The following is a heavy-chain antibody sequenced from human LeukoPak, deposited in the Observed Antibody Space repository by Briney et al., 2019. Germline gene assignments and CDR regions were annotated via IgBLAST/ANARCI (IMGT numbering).Heavy chain of an antibody. Sequence: GRSLRLSCAASGFTFDDYAMHWVRQAPGKGLEWVSGISWNSGSIGYADSVKGRFTISRDNAKNSLYLQMNSLRAEDTALYYCVKDITKQLGFENWFDPWGQGTLVTVSS. V-gene: IGHV3-9*01. CDR2: ISWNSGSI. CDR1: GFTFDDYA. CDR3: VKDITKQLGFENWFDP. D-gene: IGHD6-13*01. J-gene: IGHJ5*02.